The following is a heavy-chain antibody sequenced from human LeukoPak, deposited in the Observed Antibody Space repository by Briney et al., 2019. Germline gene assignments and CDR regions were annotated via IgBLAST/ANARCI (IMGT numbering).Heavy chain of an antibody. Sequence: GGSLRLSCAASGFTVSSNYMSWVRQAPGKGLEWVSVIYSGGSTYYADSVKGRFTISRDNSKNTLYLQMNSLRAEDTTVYYCAKDGYDGSGAYIDYWGQGTLVIVSS. CDR1: GFTVSSNY. CDR3: AKDGYDGSGAYIDY. D-gene: IGHD3-22*01. J-gene: IGHJ4*02. V-gene: IGHV3-66*01. CDR2: IYSGGST.